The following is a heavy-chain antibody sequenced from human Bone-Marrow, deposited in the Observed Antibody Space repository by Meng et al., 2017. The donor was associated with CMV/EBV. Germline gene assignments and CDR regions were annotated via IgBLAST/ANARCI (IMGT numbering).Heavy chain of an antibody. CDR3: ARNLLPDYYDSSGYYYSYDAFDI. CDR1: GGSISGGDYY. CDR2: IYYSGST. J-gene: IGHJ3*02. D-gene: IGHD3-22*01. V-gene: IGHV4-30-4*08. Sequence: SETLSLTCTVSGGSISGGDYYWSWIRQPPGKGLEWIGYIYYSGSTYYNPSLKSRVTISVDTSKNQFSLKLSSVTAVDTAVYYCARNLLPDYYDSSGYYYSYDAFDIWGQGTMVTVSS.